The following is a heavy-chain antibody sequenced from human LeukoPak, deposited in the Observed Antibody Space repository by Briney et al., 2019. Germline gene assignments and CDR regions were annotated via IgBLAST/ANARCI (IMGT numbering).Heavy chain of an antibody. CDR2: ISTDGHTT. Sequence: GGSMRLSCAASGLAFSAYKMHWVRQAPRKGLVWVSRISTDGHTTDYADFVQGRFTASRDNTKNTWSLEMNSLRAEDTAVYYCVVGGSPGYWGQGTLVTVSS. D-gene: IGHD2-15*01. V-gene: IGHV3-74*01. J-gene: IGHJ4*02. CDR3: VVGGSPGY. CDR1: GLAFSAYK.